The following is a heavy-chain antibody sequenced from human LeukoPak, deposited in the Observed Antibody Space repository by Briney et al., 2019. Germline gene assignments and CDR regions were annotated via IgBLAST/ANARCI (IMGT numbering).Heavy chain of an antibody. CDR3: ARDGSGFWSGYSRRDGMDV. J-gene: IGHJ6*02. V-gene: IGHV3-21*01. CDR2: ISSSSSYI. D-gene: IGHD3-3*01. Sequence: AGGSLRLSCAASGFTFSSYSMNWVRQAPGKGLEWVSSISSSSSYIYYADSVKGRFTISRDNAKNSLYLQMNSLRAEDTAVYYCARDGSGFWSGYSRRDGMDVWGQGTTVTVSS. CDR1: GFTFSSYS.